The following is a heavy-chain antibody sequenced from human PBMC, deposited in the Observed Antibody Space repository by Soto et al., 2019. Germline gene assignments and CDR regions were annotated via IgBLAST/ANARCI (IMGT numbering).Heavy chain of an antibody. J-gene: IGHJ4*02. D-gene: IGHD1-7*01. V-gene: IGHV4-34*01. Sequence: SETLSLTCAVYGGSFIGYYWSWIRQPPGKGLEWIGEINHSGSTNYNPSLKSRVTISVDTSKNQFSLKLSSVTAADTAVYYCARGLRTGTTFSLDYWGQGTLVTVSS. CDR3: ARGLRTGTTFSLDY. CDR2: INHSGST. CDR1: GGSFIGYY.